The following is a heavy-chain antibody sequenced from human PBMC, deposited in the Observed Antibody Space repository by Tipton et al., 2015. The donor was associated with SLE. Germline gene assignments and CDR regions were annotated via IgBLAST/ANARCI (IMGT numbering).Heavy chain of an antibody. V-gene: IGHV4-34*01. CDR1: GESLSGHY. CDR3: AREGFLEWLLFDY. D-gene: IGHD3-3*01. Sequence: AGLVKPSETLSLTCTVDGESLSGHYWIWIRQPPGKGLEWIGDINHSGRIDYNPSLMSRVTISEATSTNQFSLTLTSVTDADTAVYYCAREGFLEWLLFDYWGQGTLVTVSS. J-gene: IGHJ4*02. CDR2: INHSGRI.